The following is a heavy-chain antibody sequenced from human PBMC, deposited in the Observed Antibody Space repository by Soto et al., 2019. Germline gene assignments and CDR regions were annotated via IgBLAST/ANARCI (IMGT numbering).Heavy chain of an antibody. D-gene: IGHD6-6*01. CDR3: ARDGNLGSSYGDFDY. CDR1: GGAFNNYG. CDR2: IIPLFSTP. J-gene: IGHJ4*02. V-gene: IGHV1-69*01. Sequence: QVELVQSGAEVKKPGSSVRVSCKASGGAFNNYGFTWVRQASGQGHEWMGQIIPLFSTPHHAQKFQGRASITADGSTSTVHMELSSLTSEDTAVYYCARDGNLGSSYGDFDYWGQGPLVIVSS.